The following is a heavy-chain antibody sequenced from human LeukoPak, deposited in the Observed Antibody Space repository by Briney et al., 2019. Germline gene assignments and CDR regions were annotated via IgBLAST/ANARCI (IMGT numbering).Heavy chain of an antibody. CDR1: GFTFTDYA. J-gene: IGHJ4*02. D-gene: IGHD6-19*01. CDR3: AKARTPYNSGFDY. V-gene: IGHV3-23*01. CDR2: ISASGSTT. Sequence: GGSLRLSCAASGFTFTDYAMGWVRQAPGQGLEWASTISASGSTTYYADSVRGRFTISRDSSKNTLSLQMSSLRAEDTAVYYCAKARTPYNSGFDYWGQGTLVAVSS.